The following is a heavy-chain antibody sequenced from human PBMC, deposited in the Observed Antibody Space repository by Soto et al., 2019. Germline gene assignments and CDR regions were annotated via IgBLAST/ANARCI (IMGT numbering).Heavy chain of an antibody. J-gene: IGHJ4*02. CDR1: GGTCSSYA. V-gene: IGHV1-69*06. CDR3: ARNRYYYDSSGYYQDFDY. Sequence: SVKVSCKASGGTCSSYAIIWVRQDPGQVLEWMGGIIPIFGTANYAQKFQGRVTITADKSTSTAYMELSSLKSEDTAVYYCARNRYYYDSSGYYQDFDYWGQGTLVTVSS. CDR2: IIPIFGTA. D-gene: IGHD3-22*01.